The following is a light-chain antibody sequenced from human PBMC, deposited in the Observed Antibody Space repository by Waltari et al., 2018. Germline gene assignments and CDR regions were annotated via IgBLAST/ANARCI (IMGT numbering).Light chain of an antibody. CDR1: SSDVGAYNY. V-gene: IGLV2-14*03. J-gene: IGLJ2*01. Sequence: QSALTQPAPESGSPGQSITISCTGTSSDVGAYNYVSWYQQNPGKAPKLIIYDVSNRPSGVSNRFSGSKSGNTASLTISGLQAEDEADYYCSSYTTSSTVVFGGGTKLTVL. CDR3: SSYTTSSTVV. CDR2: DVS.